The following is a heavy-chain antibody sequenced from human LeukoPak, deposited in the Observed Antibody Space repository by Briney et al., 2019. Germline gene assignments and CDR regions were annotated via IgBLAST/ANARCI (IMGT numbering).Heavy chain of an antibody. J-gene: IGHJ4*02. CDR3: ARGACSSTSCYTFRFDY. V-gene: IGHV4-34*01. CDR1: GGSFSGYY. D-gene: IGHD2-2*02. CDR2: INHSGST. Sequence: SETLSLTCAVYGGSFSGYYWSWIRQPPGKGLEWIGEINHSGSTNYNPSLKSRVTISVDTSKNQFSLKLSSVTAADTAVYYCARGACSSTSCYTFRFDYWGQGTLVTVSS.